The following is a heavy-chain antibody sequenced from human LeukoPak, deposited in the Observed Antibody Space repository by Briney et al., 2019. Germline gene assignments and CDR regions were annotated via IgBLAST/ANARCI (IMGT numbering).Heavy chain of an antibody. Sequence: ASVKVSCKASGYTFTSYGISWVRQAPGQGLEWMGWISAYNGNTNYAQKVQGRVTMTTDTSTSTAYMELRSLRSDDTAVYYCARGHTVLLWFGELLTLDYWGQGTLVTVSS. J-gene: IGHJ4*02. CDR3: ARGHTVLLWFGELLTLDY. CDR2: ISAYNGNT. CDR1: GYTFTSYG. D-gene: IGHD3-10*01. V-gene: IGHV1-18*01.